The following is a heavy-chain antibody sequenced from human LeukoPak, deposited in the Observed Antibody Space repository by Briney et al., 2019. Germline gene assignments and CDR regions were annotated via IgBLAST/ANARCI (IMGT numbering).Heavy chain of an antibody. J-gene: IGHJ4*02. CDR1: GASITTGGYY. Sequence: SQTLPLTCTISGASITTGGYYWTWIRQPPGEGLEWIGYIYYTGSVDYNASLKSRVTISVDTSKNQFSLKLSSVTAADTAVYYCARVLRDYGDYGAFDYWGQGTLVTVSS. CDR3: ARVLRDYGDYGAFDY. CDR2: IYYTGSV. D-gene: IGHD4-17*01. V-gene: IGHV4-31*03.